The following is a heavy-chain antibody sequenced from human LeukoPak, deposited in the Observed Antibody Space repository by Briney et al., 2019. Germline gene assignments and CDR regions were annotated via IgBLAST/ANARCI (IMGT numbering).Heavy chain of an antibody. J-gene: IGHJ4*02. Sequence: PGGSLRLSCGASGFTFSSHAMTWVRQAPGKGLVWVSAISISGDTTYYADAVKGRFTISRDNSKNTVYLQMNSLRAEDTAVYYCANEIRPNDYWGQGTLVTVSS. D-gene: IGHD4-17*01. CDR3: ANEIRPNDY. CDR2: ISISGDTT. V-gene: IGHV3-23*01. CDR1: GFTFSSHA.